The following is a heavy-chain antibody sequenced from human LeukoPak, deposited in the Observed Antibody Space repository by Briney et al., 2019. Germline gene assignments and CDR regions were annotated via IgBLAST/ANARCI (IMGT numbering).Heavy chain of an antibody. V-gene: IGHV4-59*11. D-gene: IGHD3-22*01. CDR2: IYYSGST. CDR1: GGSIRSHY. CDR3: ARGRGDYDSSGYYGYFDY. Sequence: PSETLSLTCTVSGGSIRSHYWSWIRQPPGKGLEWIGYIYYSGSTNYNPSLKCRVTISVDTSKNQFSLKLSSVTAADTAVYYCARGRGDYDSSGYYGYFDYWGQGALVTVSS. J-gene: IGHJ4*02.